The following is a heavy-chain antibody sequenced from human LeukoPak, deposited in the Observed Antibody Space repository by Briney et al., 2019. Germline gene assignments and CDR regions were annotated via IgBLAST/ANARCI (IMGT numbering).Heavy chain of an antibody. CDR2: ISYDGRNK. J-gene: IGHJ4*02. V-gene: IGHV3-30*18. Sequence: GRSLRLSCAASGFPFSNHGMHWVRQAPGKGLEWVAVISYDGRNKYYADSVKGRFTISRDNSQNTLSLQMNRLRAEDTAVCYCVKDGDDSGWNYFDYWGQGTLVTVSS. CDR1: GFPFSNHG. D-gene: IGHD6-19*01. CDR3: VKDGDDSGWNYFDY.